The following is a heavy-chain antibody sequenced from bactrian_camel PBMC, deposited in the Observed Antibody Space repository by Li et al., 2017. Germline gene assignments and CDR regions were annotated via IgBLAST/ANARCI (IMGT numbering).Heavy chain of an antibody. Sequence: QVQLVESGGGSVQAGGSLRLSCEASGITEGTNCIGWFRQFPGKEREGVAGMNFYLGTTYYADSVKGRFTFSHDAVKHAAYLQMDSLKPEDSAMYYCAGDSRLRGCRSQLAPGFVNWGQGTQVTVS. J-gene: IGHJ4*01. V-gene: IGHV3S61*01. CDR3: AGDSRLRGCRSQLAPGFVN. D-gene: IGHD1*01. CDR1: GITEGTNC. CDR2: MNFYLGTT.